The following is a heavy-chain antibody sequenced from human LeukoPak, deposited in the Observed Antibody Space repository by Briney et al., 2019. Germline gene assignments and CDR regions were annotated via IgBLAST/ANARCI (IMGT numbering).Heavy chain of an antibody. V-gene: IGHV3-30*02. J-gene: IGHJ4*02. Sequence: GGSLRLSCAASGFIFSNYGMHWVRQAPGKGLEWVAFMRYDGSKKSFADSVKGRFTISRDNSKNTLYLQMNSLRAEDTAVYYCAKENYSGSLESHDFDYWGQGTLVTVSS. D-gene: IGHD3-10*01. CDR3: AKENYSGSLESHDFDY. CDR1: GFIFSNYG. CDR2: MRYDGSKK.